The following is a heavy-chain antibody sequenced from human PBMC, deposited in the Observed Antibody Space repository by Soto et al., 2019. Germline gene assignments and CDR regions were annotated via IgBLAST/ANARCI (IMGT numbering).Heavy chain of an antibody. CDR3: ASSGYKWNDQGGFQH. Sequence: QVQLVQSGAEVKKPGASVKVSCKASGYTFTSYGISWVRQAPGQGLEWIGWISAYNGNTNYAQKLQGRVTMTTDTSTSTAYMELRSLRSDDPAVYYWASSGYKWNDQGGFQHLGQGTLVTGSS. D-gene: IGHD1-20*01. V-gene: IGHV1-18*01. J-gene: IGHJ1*01. CDR1: GYTFTSYG. CDR2: ISAYNGNT.